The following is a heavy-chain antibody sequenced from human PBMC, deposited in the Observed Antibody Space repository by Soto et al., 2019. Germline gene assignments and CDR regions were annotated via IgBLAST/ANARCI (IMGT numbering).Heavy chain of an antibody. CDR2: VTHSGST. CDR1: GGSLRGSY. J-gene: IGHJ4*02. Sequence: QVHLQQWGAGLLKPSETLSLTCGVYGGSLRGSYWSWISQPPGKALEWLGKVTHSGSTTFNPSLKSRVSVSVDTSDNQFSLKLTSVTAADTAVYYCARGHIPVYGPVPDYFDSWGQGTLVTVSS. D-gene: IGHD2-21*01. V-gene: IGHV4-34*02. CDR3: ARGHIPVYGPVPDYFDS.